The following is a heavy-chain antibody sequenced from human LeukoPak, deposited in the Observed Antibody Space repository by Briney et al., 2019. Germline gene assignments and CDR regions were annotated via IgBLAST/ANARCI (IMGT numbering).Heavy chain of an antibody. CDR2: ISSSGGNT. J-gene: IGHJ4*02. V-gene: IGHV3-23*01. CDR1: GFTFSSFA. D-gene: IGHD5-18*01. Sequence: GGSLRLSCAASGFTFSSFAMSWVRQAPGKGLEWVSSISSSGGNTYYADSVKGRFTISRDNSKNTLYLQMNSLRAEDTAVYYCAKTNTYVNFDYWGQGTLVTVSS. CDR3: AKTNTYVNFDY.